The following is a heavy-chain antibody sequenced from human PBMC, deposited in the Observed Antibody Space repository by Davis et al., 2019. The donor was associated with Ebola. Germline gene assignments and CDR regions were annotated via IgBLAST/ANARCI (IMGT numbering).Heavy chain of an antibody. V-gene: IGHV1-3*01. CDR1: GYTFTSYA. CDR2: INAGNGNT. D-gene: IGHD5-18*01. Sequence: ASVKVSCKASGYTFTSYAMHWVRQAPGQRLEWMGWINAGNGNTKYSQKLQGRVTMTTDTSTSTAYMELRSLRSDDTAVYYCARGGATAMVTSHYYYYGMDVWGQGTTVTVSS. CDR3: ARGGATAMVTSHYYYYGMDV. J-gene: IGHJ6*02.